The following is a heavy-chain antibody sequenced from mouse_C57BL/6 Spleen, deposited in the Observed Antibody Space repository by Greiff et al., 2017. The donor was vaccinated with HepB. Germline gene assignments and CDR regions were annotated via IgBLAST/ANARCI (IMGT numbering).Heavy chain of an antibody. CDR2: FHPYNDDT. D-gene: IGHD1-1*01. CDR1: GYTFTTYP. Sequence: QVQLQQSGAELVKPGASVKMSCKASGYTFTTYPIEWMKQNHGKSLEWIGNFHPYNDDTKYNEKFKGKATLTVEKSSSTVYLELSRLTSDDSAVYYCARGTYYNGSSWGFYFDYWGQGTTLTVSS. CDR3: ARGTYYNGSSWGFYFDY. V-gene: IGHV1-47*01. J-gene: IGHJ2*01.